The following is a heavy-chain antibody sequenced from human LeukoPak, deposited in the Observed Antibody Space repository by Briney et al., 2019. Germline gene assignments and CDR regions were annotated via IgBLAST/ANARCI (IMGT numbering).Heavy chain of an antibody. CDR3: ARKIVVVDNDAFDI. V-gene: IGHV3-48*03. CDR1: GFTFSSYE. CDR2: ISSSGSTI. Sequence: GGSLRLSCAASGFTFSSYEMNWVRQAPGKGLEWVSYISSSGSTIYYADSVKGRFTISRDNAKNSLYLQMNSLRAEDTALYHCARKIVVVDNDAFDIWGQGTMVTVSS. J-gene: IGHJ3*02. D-gene: IGHD3-22*01.